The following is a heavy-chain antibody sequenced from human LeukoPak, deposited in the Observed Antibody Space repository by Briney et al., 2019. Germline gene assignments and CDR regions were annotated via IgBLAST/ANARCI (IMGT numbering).Heavy chain of an antibody. CDR3: ATCYSTNGVCYRWFDP. CDR2: FDPEDGET. Sequence: GASVKVSCKVSGYTLTELSMHWVRQAPGKGLEWMGGFDPEDGETIYAQKFQGRVTMTEDTSTDTAYMELSSLRSEDTAVYYCATCYSTNGVCYRWFDPWGQGTLVTVSS. D-gene: IGHD2-8*01. V-gene: IGHV1-24*01. J-gene: IGHJ5*02. CDR1: GYTLTELS.